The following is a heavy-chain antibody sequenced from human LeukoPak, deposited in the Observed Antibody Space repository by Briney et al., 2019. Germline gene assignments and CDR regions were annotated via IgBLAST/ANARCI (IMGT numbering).Heavy chain of an antibody. CDR3: ARGPIQQWLYNGMDV. D-gene: IGHD5-18*01. V-gene: IGHV3-49*04. CDR1: EFTFGDHA. J-gene: IGHJ6*02. CDR2: IRSRAYGGTT. Sequence: GGSLRLSCTASEFTFGDHAMSWVRQAPGKGLEGVGFIRSRAYGGTTEYAPAVKGRFLISRDDSKSIAYLHMNSLKTEDTAVYYCARGPIQQWLYNGMDVWGQGTTVSVSS.